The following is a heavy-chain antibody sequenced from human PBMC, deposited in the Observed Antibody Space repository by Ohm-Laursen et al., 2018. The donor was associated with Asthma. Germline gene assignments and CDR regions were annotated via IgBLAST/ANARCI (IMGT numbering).Heavy chain of an antibody. CDR3: ARIGPEWELPGREYSLIH. Sequence: SLRLSCTASGFTFSSYGMHWVRQAPGRGLEWVAVISYDGSNKYYADSVKGRFTISRDNAKNLVYLQMDGLRVDDTALYYCARIGPEWELPGREYSLIHWGQGTLVTVSS. CDR2: ISYDGSNK. J-gene: IGHJ1*01. D-gene: IGHD1-26*01. CDR1: GFTFSSYG. V-gene: IGHV3-30*03.